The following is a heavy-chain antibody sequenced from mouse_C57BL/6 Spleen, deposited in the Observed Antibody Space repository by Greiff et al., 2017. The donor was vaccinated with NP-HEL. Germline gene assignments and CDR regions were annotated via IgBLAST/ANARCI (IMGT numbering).Heavy chain of an antibody. J-gene: IGHJ3*01. Sequence: EVQLQESGGGLVQPGGSMKLSCVASGFTFSNYWMNWVRQSPEKGLEWVAQISLKSDNYATHYAVSVKGRFTISRDDSKRSVYLQMINLRAEDTGIYYCTSHYGNHAWFAYWGQGTLVTVSA. D-gene: IGHD2-1*01. CDR1: GFTFSNYW. CDR2: ISLKSDNYAT. CDR3: TSHYGNHAWFAY. V-gene: IGHV6-3*01.